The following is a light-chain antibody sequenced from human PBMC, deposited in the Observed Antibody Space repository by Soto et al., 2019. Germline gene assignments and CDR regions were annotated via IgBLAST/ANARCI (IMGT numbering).Light chain of an antibody. CDR2: INSDGRH. J-gene: IGLJ1*01. V-gene: IGLV4-69*01. CDR3: QTWDLGIHV. CDR1: SGHSNYA. Sequence: QSVLTQSPSASASLGASVKLTCTLRSGHSNYAVAWLQQQPEKGPRYLMKINSDGRHSKGDGIPDRFSGSSSGADRYLTISRLQSEDEAASHCQTWDLGIHVFGTGTKVTVL.